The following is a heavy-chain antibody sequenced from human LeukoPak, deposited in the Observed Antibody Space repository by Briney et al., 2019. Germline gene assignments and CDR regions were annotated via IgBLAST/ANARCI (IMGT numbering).Heavy chain of an antibody. J-gene: IGHJ6*03. CDR3: ARGGVDSSSSYYYYYMDV. D-gene: IGHD6-6*01. CDR1: GFTFSSYW. V-gene: IGHV3-74*01. CDR2: INSDGSST. Sequence: PGGSLRLSCAASGFTFSSYWMHWVRQAPGKGLVWVSRINSDGSSTSYADSVKGRFTISRDNAKNTLYLQMNSLRAEDTAVYYCARGGVDSSSSYYYYYMDVWGKGTTVTVSS.